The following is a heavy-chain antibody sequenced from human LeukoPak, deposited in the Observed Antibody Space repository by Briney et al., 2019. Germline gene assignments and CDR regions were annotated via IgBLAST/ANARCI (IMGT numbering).Heavy chain of an antibody. CDR1: GFTFSSYA. J-gene: IGHJ4*02. CDR3: AKARDRYSSSWYYFDY. CDR2: ISGSGGST. V-gene: IGHV3-23*01. D-gene: IGHD6-13*01. Sequence: GGSLRLSCAASGFTFSSYATSWVRQAPGKGLEWVSAISGSGGSTYYADSVKGRFTISRDNSKNTLYLQMNSLRAEDTAVYYCAKARDRYSSSWYYFDYWGQGTLVTVSS.